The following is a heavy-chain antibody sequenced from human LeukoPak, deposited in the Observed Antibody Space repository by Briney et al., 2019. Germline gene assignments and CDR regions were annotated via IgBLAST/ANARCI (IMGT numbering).Heavy chain of an antibody. V-gene: IGHV1-2*02. Sequence: ASVKVSCKASGSTFTDYYMHWARQAPGQGLEWMGWINPNSGGTNYAQKFQGRVTMTRDTSISTAYMELSRLRSDDTAVYYCARNNCGGDCYLTPASRFFDLWGRGTLVTVSS. D-gene: IGHD2-21*02. CDR3: ARNNCGGDCYLTPASRFFDL. CDR1: GSTFTDYY. CDR2: INPNSGGT. J-gene: IGHJ2*01.